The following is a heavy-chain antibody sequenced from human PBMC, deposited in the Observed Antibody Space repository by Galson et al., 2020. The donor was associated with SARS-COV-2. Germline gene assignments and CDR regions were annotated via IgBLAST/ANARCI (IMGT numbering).Heavy chain of an antibody. J-gene: IGHJ6*03. D-gene: IGHD3-22*01. V-gene: IGHV4-34*01. Sequence: ETLSLTCAVYGGSFSGYYWNWIRQPPGKGLEWIGEINHSGSTNYNPSLKSRVTISVDTSKNQFSLKLSSVTAADTAVYYCARGPYYYDSSGYSYYMDVWGKGTTVTVSS. CDR3: ARGPYYYDSSGYSYYMDV. CDR1: GGSFSGYY. CDR2: INHSGST.